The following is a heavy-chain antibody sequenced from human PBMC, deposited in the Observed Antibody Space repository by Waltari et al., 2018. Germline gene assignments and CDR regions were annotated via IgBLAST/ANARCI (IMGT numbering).Heavy chain of an antibody. CDR1: GGSISSSSYY. CDR3: ARERVLVPAADYFDY. V-gene: IGHV4-39*07. CDR2: IYYSGST. J-gene: IGHJ4*02. D-gene: IGHD2-2*01. Sequence: QLQLQESGPGLVKPSETLSLTCTVSGGSISSSSYYWGWIRQPPGKGLEWIGSIYYSGSTNYNPSLKSRVTISVDTSKNQFSLKLSSVTAADTAVYYCARERVLVPAADYFDYWGQGTLVTVSS.